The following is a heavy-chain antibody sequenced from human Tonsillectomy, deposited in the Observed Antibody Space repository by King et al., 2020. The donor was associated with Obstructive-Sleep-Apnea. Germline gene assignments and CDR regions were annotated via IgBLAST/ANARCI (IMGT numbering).Heavy chain of an antibody. J-gene: IGHJ5*02. CDR1: GGSVSSGSYY. CDR2: IYYSGST. D-gene: IGHD3-3*01. Sequence: VQLQESGPGLVKPSETLSLTCTVSGGSVSSGSYYWSWIRQPPGKGLEWIGYIYYSGSTNYNPSLKSRVTISVDTSKNQFSLKLSSVTAADTAGYYCARAITIFGVARGWFDPWGQGTLVTVSS. V-gene: IGHV4-61*01. CDR3: ARAITIFGVARGWFDP.